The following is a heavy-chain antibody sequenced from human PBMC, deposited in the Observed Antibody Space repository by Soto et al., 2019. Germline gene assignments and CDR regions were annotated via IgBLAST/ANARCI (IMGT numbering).Heavy chain of an antibody. CDR3: ARGKADDYVWGSYRYFPGAFDI. D-gene: IGHD3-16*02. CDR1: GGSFSGYY. V-gene: IGHV4-34*01. CDR2: INHSGST. J-gene: IGHJ3*02. Sequence: PSETLSLTCAVYGGSFSGYYWGWIRQPPGKGLEWIGEINHSGSTNYNPSLKSRVTISVDTSKNQFSLKLSSVTAADTAVYYCARGKADDYVWGSYRYFPGAFDIWGQGTMVTVSS.